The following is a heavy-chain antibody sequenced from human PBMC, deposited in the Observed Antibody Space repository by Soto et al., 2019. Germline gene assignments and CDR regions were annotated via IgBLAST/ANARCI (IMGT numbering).Heavy chain of an antibody. J-gene: IGHJ6*02. D-gene: IGHD2-2*01. CDR1: GFIFSSYD. V-gene: IGHV3-13*01. CDR3: ARGGCSSTSCPYGMDV. CDR2: IGTSGDT. Sequence: EVQLVESGGGLVQPGGSLRLSCAASGFIFSSYDMHWVRHTTGKGLEWVSVIGTSGDTYYAGSVKGRFTISRENAKNFLYLQMNSLRAEDTAVYYCARGGCSSTSCPYGMDVWGQGTTVTVSS.